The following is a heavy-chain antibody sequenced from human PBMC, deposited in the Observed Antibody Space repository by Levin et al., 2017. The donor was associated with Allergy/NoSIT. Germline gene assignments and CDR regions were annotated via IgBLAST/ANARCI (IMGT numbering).Heavy chain of an antibody. Sequence: GESLKISCAASGFTFNTYSMNWVRQAPGKGLEWVSSISRSSNYKYGADSVKGRFTISRDNAKNSVYLHMSSLRVEDTAVYYCAGGGPFSGGSSFFDYWGQGTLVTVSS. CDR3: AGGGPFSGGSSFFDY. CDR1: GFTFNTYS. D-gene: IGHD2-15*01. CDR2: ISRSSNYK. V-gene: IGHV3-21*01. J-gene: IGHJ4*02.